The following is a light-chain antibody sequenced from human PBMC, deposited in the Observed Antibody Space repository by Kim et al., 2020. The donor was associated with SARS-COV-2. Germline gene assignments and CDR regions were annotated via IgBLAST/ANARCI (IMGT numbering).Light chain of an antibody. Sequence: EIVLTQSPGTLSLSPGERATLSCRASQTIASSYLAWHQQTPGQAPRLLIYSTSTGPTGIPDRFSGSESWTDFTLAISRLEPEDFAVYYRQNRATIGRGTKVEIK. V-gene: IGKV3-20*01. CDR3: QNRAT. CDR1: QTIASSY. J-gene: IGKJ4*02. CDR2: STS.